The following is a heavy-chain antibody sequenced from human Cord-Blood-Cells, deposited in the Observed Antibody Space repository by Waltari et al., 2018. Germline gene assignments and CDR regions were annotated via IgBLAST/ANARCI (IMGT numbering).Heavy chain of an antibody. CDR1: GGTFSSYA. J-gene: IGHJ3*02. Sequence: QVQLVQSGAEVKKPGSSVKVSCKASGGTFSSYAISWVRQAPGKGLEWMGGIIPSLGTANYAQKFQGRVTMTADESTSTAYMELSSLRSEDTAVYYCAGDIAAAGAFDIWGQGTMVTVSS. CDR3: AGDIAAAGAFDI. CDR2: IIPSLGTA. D-gene: IGHD6-13*01. V-gene: IGHV1-69*01.